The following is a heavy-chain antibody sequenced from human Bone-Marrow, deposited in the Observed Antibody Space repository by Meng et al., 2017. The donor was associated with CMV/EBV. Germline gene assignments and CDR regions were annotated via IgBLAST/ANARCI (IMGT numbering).Heavy chain of an antibody. J-gene: IGHJ6*02. CDR2: IDWDDDK. CDR1: GFSFSTSGMC. D-gene: IGHD3-10*01. Sequence: SGPTLVKPTQTLTLTCTFSGFSFSTSGMCVSWVRQPPGKALEWLALIDWDDDKYYSTSLKTRLTISKDTSKNQVVLTMTNMDPVDIATYYCARARGYGSGSYYTDPYYYYGMDVRGQGTTVTV. CDR3: ARARGYGSGSYYTDPYYYYGMDV. V-gene: IGHV2-70*20.